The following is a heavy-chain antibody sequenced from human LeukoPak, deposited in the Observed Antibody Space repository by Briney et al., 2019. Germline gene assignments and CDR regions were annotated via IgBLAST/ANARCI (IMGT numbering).Heavy chain of an antibody. D-gene: IGHD2-2*02. V-gene: IGHV3-23*01. CDR3: AKDWAAIPLYYYYYYMDV. CDR1: GLTFSSYA. Sequence: GGSLRLSCAASGLTFSSYAMSWVRQAPGKGLEWVSAISGSGGSTYYADSVKGRFTISRDNSKNTLYLQMNSLRAEDTAVYYCAKDWAAIPLYYYYYYMDVWAKGPPSPSP. J-gene: IGHJ6*03. CDR2: ISGSGGST.